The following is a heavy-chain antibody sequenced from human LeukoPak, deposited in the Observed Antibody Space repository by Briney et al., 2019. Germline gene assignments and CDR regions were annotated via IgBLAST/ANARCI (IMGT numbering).Heavy chain of an antibody. D-gene: IGHD4-17*01. CDR2: IFTSGST. J-gene: IGHJ6*03. Sequence: SETLSLTCTVSGGSISSGSYYWRWVRQPPGKGLEWIGNIFTSGSTNYNPSLKSRVTISVDTSKNQFSLKLSSVTAADTAVYYCARVRYGDYPPYYHYMDVWGKGTTVTISS. CDR3: ARVRYGDYPPYYHYMDV. CDR1: GGSISSGSYY. V-gene: IGHV4-61*09.